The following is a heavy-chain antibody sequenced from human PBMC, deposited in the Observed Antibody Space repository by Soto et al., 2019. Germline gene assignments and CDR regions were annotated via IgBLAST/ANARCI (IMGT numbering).Heavy chain of an antibody. V-gene: IGHV3-23*04. D-gene: IGHD1-1*01. CDR2: ISGSGRMT. J-gene: IGHJ4*02. Sequence: EAQLVESGGDLVQPRGSLRLSCAASGFTFRNFAMTWVRQAPGKGLEWVSGISGSGRMTYYAHSVKGRFTVSRDNSKNSRYLQMDSMRAEDTAVYYCSKEAEESVNEPIPGDCWGQGTGVTFSS. CDR3: SKEAEESVNEPIPGDC. CDR1: GFTFRNFA.